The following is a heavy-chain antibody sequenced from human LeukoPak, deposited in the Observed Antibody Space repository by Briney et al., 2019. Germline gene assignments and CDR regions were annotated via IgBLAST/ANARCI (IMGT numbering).Heavy chain of an antibody. CDR3: AGGGYCSGGSCYSFP. CDR2: IYYSGST. J-gene: IGHJ5*02. Sequence: SETLSLTCTVSGYSISSGYYWGWIRQPPGKGLEWIGYIYYSGSTNYNPSLKSRVTISVDTSKNQFSLKLSSVTAADTAVYYCAGGGYCSGGSCYSFPWGQGTLVTVSS. CDR1: GYSISSGYY. V-gene: IGHV4-61*01. D-gene: IGHD2-15*01.